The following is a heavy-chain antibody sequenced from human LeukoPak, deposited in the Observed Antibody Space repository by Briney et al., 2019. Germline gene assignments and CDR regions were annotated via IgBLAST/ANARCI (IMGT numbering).Heavy chain of an antibody. CDR1: GFTVSSNY. D-gene: IGHD3-3*01. CDR3: ARGIGSQLRSGWFDP. CDR2: IYSGGNT. Sequence: GGSLRLSCAASGFTVSSNYMSWVRQAPGKGLEWVSVIYSGGNTYYADSVEGRFTISRDNSKNTLCLQMNSLRAEGTAVYYCARGIGSQLRSGWFDPWGQGTLVTVSS. V-gene: IGHV3-66*01. J-gene: IGHJ5*02.